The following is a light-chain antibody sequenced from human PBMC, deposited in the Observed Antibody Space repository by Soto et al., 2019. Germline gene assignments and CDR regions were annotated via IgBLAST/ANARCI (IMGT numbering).Light chain of an antibody. Sequence: EIVMTQSPATLSVSQGERATLSCRASQSVSSNLDWYQQKPGQAPRLLIYGASTRATGIPARFSGSGSGTEFTLTISSLQSEDFAVYYCQQYSNWPLWTFGQGTKVEIK. CDR2: GAS. CDR3: QQYSNWPLWT. CDR1: QSVSSN. V-gene: IGKV3-15*01. J-gene: IGKJ1*01.